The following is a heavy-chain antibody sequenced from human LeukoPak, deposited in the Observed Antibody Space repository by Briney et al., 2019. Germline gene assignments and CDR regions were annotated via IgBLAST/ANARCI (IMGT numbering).Heavy chain of an antibody. CDR1: GLTFSSHW. V-gene: IGHV3-74*01. D-gene: IGHD2-2*01. J-gene: IGHJ6*02. CDR2: ITNDGSST. CDR3: AKGYCSSTSCRREKYYYYYYGMDV. Sequence: PGGSPRLSCAASGLTFSSHWMHWVRQAPGKGLVWVSRITNDGSSTTYADSVKGRFTISRDNAKNMLYLQVNSLRAEDTAVYYCAKGYCSSTSCRREKYYYYYYGMDVWGQGTTVTVSS.